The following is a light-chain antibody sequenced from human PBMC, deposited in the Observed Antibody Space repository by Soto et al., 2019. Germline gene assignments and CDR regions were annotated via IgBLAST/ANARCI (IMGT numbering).Light chain of an antibody. CDR1: QTISSN. V-gene: IGKV3-15*01. Sequence: EIVMTRFPATLSVSPGQRATLSCRASQTISSNLAWYQQKPGQAPRLLIYGASTRATGIPARFSGSGSGTHFTLTISSLQSEDFGTYYCQQYNAWPGTFGQGTKVEIK. CDR2: GAS. CDR3: QQYNAWPGT. J-gene: IGKJ1*01.